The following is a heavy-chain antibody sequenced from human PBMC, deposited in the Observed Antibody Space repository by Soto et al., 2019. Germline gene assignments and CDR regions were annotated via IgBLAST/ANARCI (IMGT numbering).Heavy chain of an antibody. CDR3: ARGGYCGGDCYSLDFDY. D-gene: IGHD2-21*02. J-gene: IGHJ4*02. CDR2: IIPIFGTA. Sequence: QVQLVQSGAEVKKPGSSVKVSCKASGGTFSSYAISWVRQAPGQGLEWMGGIIPIFGTANYAQKFQGRVTITADKSTSTAYMELSSLRSEDKAVYYCARGGYCGGDCYSLDFDYWGQGTLVTVSS. V-gene: IGHV1-69*06. CDR1: GGTFSSYA.